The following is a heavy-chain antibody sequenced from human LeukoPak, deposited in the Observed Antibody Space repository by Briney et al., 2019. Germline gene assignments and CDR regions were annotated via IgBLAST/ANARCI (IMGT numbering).Heavy chain of an antibody. Sequence: GGSLRLSCAASGFTFDDYAMHWVRQAPGKGLECVSLISGDGGSTYYADSVKGRFTISRDNSKNSLYLQMNSLRTEGTALYYCAKDRVRDRASRLLDYWGQGTQVTVSS. CDR3: AKDRVRDRASRLLDY. J-gene: IGHJ4*02. CDR1: GFTFDDYA. V-gene: IGHV3-43*02. CDR2: ISGDGGST.